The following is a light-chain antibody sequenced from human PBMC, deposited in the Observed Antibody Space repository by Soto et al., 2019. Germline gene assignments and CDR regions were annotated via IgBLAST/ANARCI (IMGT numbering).Light chain of an antibody. CDR3: SSYTSSTTLV. V-gene: IGLV2-14*03. Sequence: QSALTQPASVSGSPGQSITISCTGTSSDVGGYNYVSWYQQHPGKAPKLMIYDVSYRPSGVSNRFSGSKSGNTASLTISGLQAEYEADYYCSSYTSSTTLVFGGGTKLTVL. CDR1: SSDVGGYNY. J-gene: IGLJ2*01. CDR2: DVS.